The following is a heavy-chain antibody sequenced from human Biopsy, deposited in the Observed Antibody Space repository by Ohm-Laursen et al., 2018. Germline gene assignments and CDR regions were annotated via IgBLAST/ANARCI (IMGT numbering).Heavy chain of an antibody. D-gene: IGHD2/OR15-2a*01. CDR2: VYYSGTT. J-gene: IGHJ6*02. CDR1: GGSISSDW. Sequence: SDTLSLTCTVSGGSISSDWWSWIRQTPGKGLEWIGYVYYSGTTTYNPSLRSRVTISVDTSMNQISLRLQSVTAADTAIYYCTRATNSTGWPYYYFYGMDIWGQGTTVTGSS. CDR3: TRATNSTGWPYYYFYGMDI. V-gene: IGHV4-59*07.